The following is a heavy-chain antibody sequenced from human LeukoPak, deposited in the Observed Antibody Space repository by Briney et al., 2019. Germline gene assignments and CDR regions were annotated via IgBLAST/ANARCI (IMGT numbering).Heavy chain of an antibody. Sequence: ASVKVSCTASGYTFTGYYMHWVRQAPGQGLEWMGWINPNSGGTNYAQKFQGWVTMTRDTSISTAYMELSRLRSDDTAVYYCARVGDSVTEILGAFDIWGQGTMVTVSS. D-gene: IGHD4-11*01. CDR1: GYTFTGYY. CDR2: INPNSGGT. V-gene: IGHV1-2*04. CDR3: ARVGDSVTEILGAFDI. J-gene: IGHJ3*02.